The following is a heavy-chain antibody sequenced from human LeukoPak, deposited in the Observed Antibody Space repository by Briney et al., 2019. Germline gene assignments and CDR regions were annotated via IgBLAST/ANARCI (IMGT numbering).Heavy chain of an antibody. CDR2: INPNSGGT. CDR3: ARDFGIRFLEWPELPDY. V-gene: IGHV1-2*02. Sequence: ASVKVSCKASGYTFTGYYMHWVRQAPGQGLEWMGWINPNSGGTNYAQKFQGRVTMTRDTSISTAYMELSRLRSDDTAVYYCARDFGIRFLEWPELPDYWGQGALVTVSS. J-gene: IGHJ4*02. D-gene: IGHD3-3*01. CDR1: GYTFTGYY.